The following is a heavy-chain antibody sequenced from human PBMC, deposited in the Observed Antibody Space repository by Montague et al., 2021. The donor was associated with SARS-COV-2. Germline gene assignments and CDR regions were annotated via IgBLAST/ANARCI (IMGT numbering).Heavy chain of an antibody. V-gene: IGHV4-59*01. J-gene: IGHJ4*02. D-gene: IGHD1-1*01. CDR1: GGSISPFD. CDR3: ARAQNTCFIANCVNYFEV. CDR2: IYYSGTA. Sequence: SETLSLTCTVSGGSISPFDWSWIRQSPERGLEWIGTIYYSGTANYNPSLMGRLAMSLQTSQKQLSLEMGSVTAADTAVYYCARAQNTCFIANCVNYFEVWGLGALVTVSS.